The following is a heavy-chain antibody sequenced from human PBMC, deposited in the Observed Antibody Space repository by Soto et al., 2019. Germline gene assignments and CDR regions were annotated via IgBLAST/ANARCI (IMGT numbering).Heavy chain of an antibody. V-gene: IGHV3-30*18. CDR1: GFTFSSYG. CDR3: AKGRYYDGMDV. Sequence: QVQLVESGGGVVHPGRSLRLSCAASGFTFSSYGMHWVRQAPGKGLEWVAVISYDGSNKYYADSVKGRFTISRDNSKNTLYMQMNSLRAEDTAVYYCAKGRYYDGMDVWGQGTTVTVSS. CDR2: ISYDGSNK. J-gene: IGHJ6*02.